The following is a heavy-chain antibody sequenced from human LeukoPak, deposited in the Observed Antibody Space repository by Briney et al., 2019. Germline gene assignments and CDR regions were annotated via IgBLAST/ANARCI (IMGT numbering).Heavy chain of an antibody. J-gene: IGHJ4*02. V-gene: IGHV3-23*01. Sequence: GGSLRLSCSASGITFSSYGMGWVRPAPGKGLEWVSRIIGSGGSTNYADSVKGRFTISRDNTKNTLYLQINSLRAEDTAVYYCAKGHFDWFQFDYWGQGTLVTVSS. CDR1: GITFSSYG. CDR3: AKGHFDWFQFDY. CDR2: IIGSGGST. D-gene: IGHD3-9*01.